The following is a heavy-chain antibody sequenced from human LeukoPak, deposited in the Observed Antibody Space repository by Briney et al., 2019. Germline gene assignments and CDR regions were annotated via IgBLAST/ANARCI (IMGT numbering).Heavy chain of an antibody. J-gene: IGHJ4*02. Sequence: GGSLRLSCAASGFAFSDYYMSWIRQDPGKGLEWVSYISSSGSTIYYADSVKGRFTISRDNAKNSLYLQMNGLRAEDTAVYYCARGSIAVAGLDYWGQGTLVTLSS. CDR3: ARGSIAVAGLDY. V-gene: IGHV3-11*04. CDR2: ISSSGSTI. CDR1: GFAFSDYY. D-gene: IGHD6-19*01.